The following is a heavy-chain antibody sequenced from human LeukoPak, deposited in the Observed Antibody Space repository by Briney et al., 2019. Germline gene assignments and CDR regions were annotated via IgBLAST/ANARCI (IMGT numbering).Heavy chain of an antibody. CDR2: ISAYNGNT. Sequence: ASVKVSCKASGYTFTSYGISWVRQAPGQGLEWMGWISAYNGNTNYAQKLQGRVTITADESTSTAYMELSSLRSEDTAVYYCARDPPLTAGIAAAGTGDYWGQGTLVTVSS. J-gene: IGHJ4*02. CDR3: ARDPPLTAGIAAAGTGDY. V-gene: IGHV1-18*01. D-gene: IGHD6-13*01. CDR1: GYTFTSYG.